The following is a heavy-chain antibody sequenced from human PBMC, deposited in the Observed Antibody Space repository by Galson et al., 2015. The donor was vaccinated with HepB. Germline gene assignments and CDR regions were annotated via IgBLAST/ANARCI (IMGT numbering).Heavy chain of an antibody. D-gene: IGHD3-10*01. V-gene: IGHV3-30*02. CDR1: GFTFSSYG. CDR2: IRYDGSNK. J-gene: IGHJ6*02. Sequence: SLRLSCAASGFTFSSYGMHWVRQAPGKGLEWVAFIRYDGSNKYYADSVKGRFTISRDNSKNTLYLQMNSLRAEDTAVYYCAKDPVVRGVLLYYYYYGMDVWGQGTTVTVSS. CDR3: AKDPVVRGVLLYYYYYGMDV.